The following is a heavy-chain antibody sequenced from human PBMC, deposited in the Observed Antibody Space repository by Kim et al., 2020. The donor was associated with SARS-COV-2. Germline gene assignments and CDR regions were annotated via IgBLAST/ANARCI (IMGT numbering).Heavy chain of an antibody. Sequence: GGSLRLSCAASGFTVSSNYMSWVRQAPGKGLEWASVIYSGGSTYYADSVKGRFTISRDNSKNTLYLQMNSLRAEDTAVYYCARDMYYDYVWGSYRPASFFHHYYGMDVWGQGTTVTVSS. V-gene: IGHV3-66*02. CDR3: ARDMYYDYVWGSYRPASFFHHYYGMDV. CDR1: GFTVSSNY. CDR2: IYSGGST. D-gene: IGHD3-16*02. J-gene: IGHJ6*02.